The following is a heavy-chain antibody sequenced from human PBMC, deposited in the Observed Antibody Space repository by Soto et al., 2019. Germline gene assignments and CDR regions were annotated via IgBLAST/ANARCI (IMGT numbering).Heavy chain of an antibody. J-gene: IGHJ6*02. CDR2: IKYDESEL. D-gene: IGHD1-20*01. CDR3: TRVGIFLTDV. CDR1: EFTSSSYW. V-gene: IGHV3-7*01. Sequence: EVQLVESGGGLVQPGGSLRLSCAASEFTSSSYWMTWFLQAPGKGLQMVANIKYDESELYYVYSVKGLFTISRDNAKYPVFRLAHSLRGESVATNHSTRVGIFLTDVWGRWTPVTVSS.